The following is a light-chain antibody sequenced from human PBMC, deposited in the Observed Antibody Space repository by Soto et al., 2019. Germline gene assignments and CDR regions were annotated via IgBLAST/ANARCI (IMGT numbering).Light chain of an antibody. Sequence: QSVLTQSPSASASLGASVKLTCTLSSGHSSYAIAWHQQLPEKGPRFLMKLNSDGSHSKGDGIPDRFSGSSSGAERYLSISSLQSEDEADYYCQTWGTGILVFGGGTQLTVL. CDR1: SGHSSYA. J-gene: IGLJ2*01. CDR2: LNSDGSH. V-gene: IGLV4-69*01. CDR3: QTWGTGILV.